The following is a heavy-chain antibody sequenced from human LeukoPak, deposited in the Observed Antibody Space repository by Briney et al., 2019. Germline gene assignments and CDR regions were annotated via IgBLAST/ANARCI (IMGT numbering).Heavy chain of an antibody. D-gene: IGHD4-17*01. CDR3: ATPPTVTRNY. CDR1: GSTFSSYA. CDR2: ISYDGSNK. V-gene: IGHV3-30*04. Sequence: GGSLRLSCAASGSTFSSYAMHWVRQAPGKGLEWVAVISYDGSNKYYADSVKGRFTISRDNSKNTLYLQMNSLRAEDTAVYYCATPPTVTRNYWGQGILVTVSS. J-gene: IGHJ4*02.